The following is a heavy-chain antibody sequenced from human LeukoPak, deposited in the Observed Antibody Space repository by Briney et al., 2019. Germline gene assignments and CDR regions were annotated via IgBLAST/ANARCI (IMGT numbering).Heavy chain of an antibody. J-gene: IGHJ4*02. V-gene: IGHV3-23*01. CDR3: AKARVPEVVVITTPFDY. D-gene: IGHD3-22*01. Sequence: GGSLRLSCAASGFTFNTYAMSWVRQAPGKGLEWVSAVSGSGGSTYYADSVKGRFTISRDNSKNTLYLQMNNLRAEDTAVYYCAKARVPEVVVITTPFDYWGQGTLVTVSS. CDR1: GFTFNTYA. CDR2: VSGSGGST.